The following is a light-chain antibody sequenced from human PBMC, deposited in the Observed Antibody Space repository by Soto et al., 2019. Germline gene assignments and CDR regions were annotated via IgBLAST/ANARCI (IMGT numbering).Light chain of an antibody. J-gene: IGLJ3*02. CDR1: SGHSSYA. Sequence: QAVVTQSPSASDSLGASVKLTCTLSSGHSSYAIAWHQQQPEKGPRYLMKLNSDGSHSKGDGIPDRFSGSSSGAERYLTISSLQYEDEADYCCQTWGTGIHWVFGGGTKLTVL. CDR3: QTWGTGIHWV. V-gene: IGLV4-69*01. CDR2: LNSDGSH.